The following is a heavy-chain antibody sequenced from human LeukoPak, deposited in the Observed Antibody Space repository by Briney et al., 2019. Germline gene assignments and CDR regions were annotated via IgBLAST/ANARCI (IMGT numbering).Heavy chain of an antibody. CDR1: GFTFSGSA. CDR2: IRSKANSYAT. D-gene: IGHD3-10*01. V-gene: IGHV3-73*01. CDR3: TSRGFGELQKSYNY. J-gene: IGHJ4*02. Sequence: PGGSLRLSCAASGFTFSGSAMHWVRQASGKGLEWVGRIRSKANSYATTYAASVKGRFTISRDDSKNTAYLQMNSLKTEDTAVYYCTSRGFGELQKSYNYWGQGTLVTVSS.